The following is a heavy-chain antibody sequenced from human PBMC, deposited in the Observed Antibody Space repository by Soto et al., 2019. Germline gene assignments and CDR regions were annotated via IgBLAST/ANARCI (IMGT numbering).Heavy chain of an antibody. CDR2: IYWDDDK. CDR3: AHRGYMYGNWDHGYFDY. Sequence: QITLKESGPTRVRPTQTLALTCTFSGFSLTTSGVGVGWIRKTPGKALEWLAVIYWDDDKRYSPSLKSRLTITKDTSKYQVVLTMADMDPVDTATSFCAHRGYMYGNWDHGYFDYWGQGTLVTVSS. J-gene: IGHJ4*02. D-gene: IGHD5-18*01. V-gene: IGHV2-5*02. CDR1: GFSLTTSGVG.